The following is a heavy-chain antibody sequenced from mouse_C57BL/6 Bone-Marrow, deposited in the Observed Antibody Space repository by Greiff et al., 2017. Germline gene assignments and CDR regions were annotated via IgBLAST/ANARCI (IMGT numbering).Heavy chain of an antibody. CDR2: IYPADGDT. J-gene: IGHJ3*01. Sequence: VKLLEPGAELVKSGASVKISCKASGYAFSSSWMNWVKQRPGKGLEWIGQIYPADGDTNYNGKFKGKATLTADKSSSTAYMQLSSLASEGAAVYFCARWKDWGQGTRVTVSA. CDR1: GYAFSSSW. CDR3: ARWKD. V-gene: IGHV1-80*01.